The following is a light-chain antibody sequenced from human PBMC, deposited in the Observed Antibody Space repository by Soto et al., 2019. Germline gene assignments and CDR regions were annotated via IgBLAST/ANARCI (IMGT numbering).Light chain of an antibody. J-gene: IGLJ3*02. Sequence: QSVLTQPPSASGTPGQRVTISCSGSSSNIGSNTVNWYQQLPGAAPNLLIYSSDQRPSGVPDRFSGSKSGTSASLAISGLRSEDEADYYCAAWDDSLNGVVFGGGTKLTVL. CDR3: AAWDDSLNGVV. CDR2: SSD. CDR1: SSNIGSNT. V-gene: IGLV1-44*01.